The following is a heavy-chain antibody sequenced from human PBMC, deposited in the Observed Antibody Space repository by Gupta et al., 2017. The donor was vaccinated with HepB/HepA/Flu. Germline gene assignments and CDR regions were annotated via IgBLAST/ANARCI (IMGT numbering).Heavy chain of an antibody. CDR3: ARGEGVVVVKDATSWGFDY. Sequence: EVQLVESGGGLVQPGGSLRLSCAASGFRFSRYEMNWVRQAPGKGLEWLSSINYSGDFIYYADSVEGRFTISRDIAKNFLFLQMHSLRAEDTAVYYCARGEGVVVVKDATSWGFDYWGQGALVTVSS. V-gene: IGHV3-48*03. CDR1: GFRFSRYE. D-gene: IGHD2-21*01. J-gene: IGHJ4*02. CDR2: INYSGDFI.